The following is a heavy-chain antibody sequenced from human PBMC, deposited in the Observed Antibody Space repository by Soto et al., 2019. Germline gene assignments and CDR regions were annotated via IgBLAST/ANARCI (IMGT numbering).Heavy chain of an antibody. CDR1: GFSFGDSA. Sequence: ELVQSGPEAREPGTSVKVSCRASGFSFGDSAVQWVRQGRGQRLEWIGWIVVVNGNTNYAQKFEGRVTLTRDASTSTSHMELTSLSSEDTAVYFCALTDLPFRPLTEPTENGMDVWGQGTTVTVSS. D-gene: IGHD3-3*02. CDR2: IVVVNGNT. J-gene: IGHJ6*02. V-gene: IGHV1-58*01. CDR3: ALTDLPFRPLTEPTENGMDV.